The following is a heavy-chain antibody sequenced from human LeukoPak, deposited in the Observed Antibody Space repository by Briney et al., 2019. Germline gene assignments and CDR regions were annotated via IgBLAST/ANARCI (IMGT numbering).Heavy chain of an antibody. CDR2: INHSGST. Sequence: SETLSLTCAVCGGPFCGYYWSWIRQPPGKGLEWFGKINHSGSTNYNPSLKSRVTISVDTSKNQFSLKRSSVTAAEPAVYYCASRPYRLFGNYYMDVWGKGATVTVSS. CDR1: GGPFCGYY. J-gene: IGHJ6*03. V-gene: IGHV4-34*01. CDR3: ASRPYRLFGNYYMDV. D-gene: IGHD3-22*01.